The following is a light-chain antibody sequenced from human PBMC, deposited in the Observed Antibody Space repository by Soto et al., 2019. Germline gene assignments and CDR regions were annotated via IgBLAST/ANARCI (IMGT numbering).Light chain of an antibody. Sequence: EIVLTQSPATLSLSPGERATLSCRASQSVSSYLAWYQQKPGQAPRLRIYDASSRATGIPARFSGSGSGTDFTLTISSLEPEDFAVYYCQRRSNWPPTWTFGQGTKVEIK. CDR2: DAS. J-gene: IGKJ1*01. V-gene: IGKV3-11*01. CDR1: QSVSSY. CDR3: QRRSNWPPTWT.